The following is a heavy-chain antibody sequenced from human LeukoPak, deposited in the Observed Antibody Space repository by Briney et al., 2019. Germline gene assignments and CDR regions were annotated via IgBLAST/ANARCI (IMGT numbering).Heavy chain of an antibody. Sequence: GGSLRLYCAASGFTFSSYAMSWVRQAPGKGLEWVSAISGSGGSTYYADPVKGRFTISRDNSKNTLYLQMNSLRAEDTAVYYCAKEGYCTNGVCYINWFDPWGQGTLVTVSS. V-gene: IGHV3-23*01. CDR1: GFTFSSYA. CDR3: AKEGYCTNGVCYINWFDP. CDR2: ISGSGGST. D-gene: IGHD2-8*01. J-gene: IGHJ5*02.